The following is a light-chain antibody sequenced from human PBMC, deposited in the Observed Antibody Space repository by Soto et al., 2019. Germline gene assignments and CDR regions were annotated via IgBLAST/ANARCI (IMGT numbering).Light chain of an antibody. Sequence: EIVLTQSPGTLSLSPGERATLSCRASPSVTNNYLAWYQQKPGAAPRLLTYGATNTATGIPDRFSGSGSGTDFTLTISRLEPEDFAVYYCQQYGSSGTFGQGTKVDNK. V-gene: IGKV3-20*01. CDR2: GAT. CDR3: QQYGSSGT. CDR1: PSVTNNY. J-gene: IGKJ1*01.